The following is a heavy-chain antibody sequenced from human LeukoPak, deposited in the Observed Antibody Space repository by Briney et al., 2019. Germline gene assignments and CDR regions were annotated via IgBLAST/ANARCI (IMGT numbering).Heavy chain of an antibody. CDR3: ARAGIAARSRFDP. J-gene: IGHJ5*02. CDR1: GYTFTSYD. Sequence: GASVKVSCKASGYTFTSYDINWVRQATGQGLEWMGWMNPNSGNTGYAQKFQGRVTITRNTSISTAYMELSSLRSEDTAVYYCARAGIAARSRFDPWGQGTLVTVSS. V-gene: IGHV1-8*03. D-gene: IGHD6-6*01. CDR2: MNPNSGNT.